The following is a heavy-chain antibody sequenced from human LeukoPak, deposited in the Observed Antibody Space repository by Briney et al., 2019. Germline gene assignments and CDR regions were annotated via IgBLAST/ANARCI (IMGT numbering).Heavy chain of an antibody. CDR3: ARGTGSNYTLGY. CDR2: ISGSGSAM. CDR1: GFTFSSYS. J-gene: IGHJ4*02. V-gene: IGHV3-48*01. Sequence: PGRSLRLSCAASGFTFSSYSMNWVRRAPGKGLEWVSYISGSGSAMYYADSVKGRFTISRDNAKNSLYLQMNSLRAEDTAVYYCARGTGSNYTLGYWGQGTLVTVSS. D-gene: IGHD4-11*01.